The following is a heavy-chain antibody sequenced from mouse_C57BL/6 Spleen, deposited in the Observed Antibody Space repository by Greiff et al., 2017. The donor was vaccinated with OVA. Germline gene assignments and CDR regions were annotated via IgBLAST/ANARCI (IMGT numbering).Heavy chain of an antibody. Sequence: QVQLQQPGAELVKPGASVKLSCKASGYTFTSYWMHWVKQRPGQGLEWIGMIHPNSGSTNYTEKFKSKATLTVDKSSSTAYMQLSSLTSEDSAVYYGARSRSNYEGFYAMDYWGQGTSVTVSS. CDR1: GYTFTSYW. CDR2: IHPNSGST. V-gene: IGHV1-64*01. J-gene: IGHJ4*01. D-gene: IGHD2-5*01. CDR3: ARSRSNYEGFYAMDY.